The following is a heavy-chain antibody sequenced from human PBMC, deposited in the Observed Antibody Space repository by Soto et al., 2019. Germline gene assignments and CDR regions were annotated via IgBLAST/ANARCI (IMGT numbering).Heavy chain of an antibody. CDR1: GGTFSSYT. Sequence: SVKVSCKASGGTFSSYTISWVRQAPGQGLEWMGRIIPILGIANYAQKFQGRVTITADKSTSTAYMELSSLRSEDTAVYYCARPERGYSYGPNDAFDIWGQGTMVTVSS. V-gene: IGHV1-69*02. CDR3: ARPERGYSYGPNDAFDI. J-gene: IGHJ3*02. CDR2: IIPILGIA. D-gene: IGHD5-18*01.